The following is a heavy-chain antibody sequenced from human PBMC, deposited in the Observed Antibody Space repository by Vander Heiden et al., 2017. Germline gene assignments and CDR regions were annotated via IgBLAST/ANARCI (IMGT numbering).Heavy chain of an antibody. V-gene: IGHV6-1*01. Sequence: QVQLQQSGPGLVKPSRTLSLTCAISGDSVSSNRAAWNWIRQSPSRGLEWLGRTYYRSEWYNDYAVSVKSRITINPDTSKNQFSLQLNSVTPEDTAVYYCARRLFGFRGYNYGFDYWGQGTLVTVSS. CDR1: GDSVSSNRAA. D-gene: IGHD5-18*01. CDR3: ARRLFGFRGYNYGFDY. J-gene: IGHJ4*02. CDR2: TYYRSEWYN.